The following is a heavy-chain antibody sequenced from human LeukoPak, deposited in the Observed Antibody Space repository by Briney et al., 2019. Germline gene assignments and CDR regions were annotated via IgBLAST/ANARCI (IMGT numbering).Heavy chain of an antibody. J-gene: IGHJ6*02. D-gene: IGHD2-2*01. CDR1: GGSFSGYY. V-gene: IGHV4-34*01. CDR2: INHSGST. CDR3: ARLVVPAATSSGTNGMDV. Sequence: SETLSLTCAAYGGSFSGYYWSWIRQPPGKGLEWIGEINHSGSTNYNPSLKSRVTISVDTSKNQFSLKLSSVTAADTAVYYCARLVVPAATSSGTNGMDVWGQGTTVTVSS.